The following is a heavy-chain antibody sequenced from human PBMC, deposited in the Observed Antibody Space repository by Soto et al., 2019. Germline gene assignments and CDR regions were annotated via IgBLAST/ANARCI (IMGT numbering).Heavy chain of an antibody. CDR2: VYYSGTA. CDR1: GGSISSGSYY. CDR3: ARHYPFGSGSYSPYYFDS. Sequence: LSLTCTVSGGSISSGSYYWAWIRQPPGEGLDWIGNVYYSGTAYYNPSLKSRITISVDTSKNQFSLKLNSVTAADTAVYYCARHYPFGSGSYSPYYFDSWGQGTLVTVSS. J-gene: IGHJ4*02. D-gene: IGHD3-10*01. V-gene: IGHV4-39*01.